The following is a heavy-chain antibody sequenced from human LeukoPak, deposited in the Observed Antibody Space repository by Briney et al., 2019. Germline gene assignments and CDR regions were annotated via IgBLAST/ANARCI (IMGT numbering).Heavy chain of an antibody. D-gene: IGHD5-12*01. Sequence: GGSLRLSCAASGFTFSSYSMNWVRQAPGKGLEWVSSTSSSSSYIYYADSVKGRFTISRDNAKNSLYLQMNSLRAEDTAVYYCARERLRNDAFDIWGQGTMVTVSS. CDR3: ARERLRNDAFDI. J-gene: IGHJ3*02. CDR1: GFTFSSYS. V-gene: IGHV3-21*01. CDR2: TSSSSSYI.